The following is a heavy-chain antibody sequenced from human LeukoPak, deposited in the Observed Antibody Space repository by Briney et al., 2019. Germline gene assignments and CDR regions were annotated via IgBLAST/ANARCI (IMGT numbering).Heavy chain of an antibody. V-gene: IGHV3-30*02. CDR1: GFTFSSYW. CDR2: IRYDGNNK. CDR3: AKDPHYFGSGSYYDYFDY. Sequence: GGSLRLSCAASGFTFSSYWMSWVRQAPGKGLEWVAFIRYDGNNKYYANSVKGRFTISRDNSKITLYLQMNSLRDEDTAVYYCAKDPHYFGSGSYYDYFDYWGQGTLVTVSS. J-gene: IGHJ4*02. D-gene: IGHD3-10*01.